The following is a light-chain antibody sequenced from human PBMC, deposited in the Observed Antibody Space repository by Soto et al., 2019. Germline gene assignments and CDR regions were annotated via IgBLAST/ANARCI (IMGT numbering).Light chain of an antibody. V-gene: IGKV3-15*01. CDR2: GAS. J-gene: IGKJ1*01. CDR1: QSVSSN. CDR3: QQDHNWPPRT. Sequence: EIVMTQSPATLSVSPGERVTLSCRASQSVSSNLAWYHQKPGQAPRLLIYGASTSATGIPARFSGGGSETEFTLTISSPQSEDFAVYYCQQDHNWPPRTFGQGTKVEIK.